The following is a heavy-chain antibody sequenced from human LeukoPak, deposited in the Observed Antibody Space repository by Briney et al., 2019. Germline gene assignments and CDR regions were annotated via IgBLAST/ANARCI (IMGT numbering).Heavy chain of an antibody. V-gene: IGHV3-30*04. CDR1: GFTFSSYA. CDR3: AGADSSITIFGVVEDY. Sequence: PGGSLRLSCAASGFTFSSYAMHWVRQAPGKGLEWVAVISYDGSNKYYADSVKGRFTIPRDNSKNTLYLQMNSLRAEDTAVYYCAGADSSITIFGVVEDYWGQGTLVTVSS. CDR2: ISYDGSNK. D-gene: IGHD3-3*01. J-gene: IGHJ4*02.